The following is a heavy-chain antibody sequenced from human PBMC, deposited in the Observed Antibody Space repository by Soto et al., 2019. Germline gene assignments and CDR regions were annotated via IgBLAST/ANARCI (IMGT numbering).Heavy chain of an antibody. V-gene: IGHV4-30-4*01. CDR1: GGSISSGDYY. Sequence: SETLSLTCTVSGGSISSGDYYWSWIRQPPGKGLEWIGYIYYSGSTYYNPSLKSRVTISVDTSTNQFSLKLSSVTAADTAVYYCASQNGYYEILTGWVNWFDPWGQGTLVTVSS. CDR3: ASQNGYYEILTGWVNWFDP. CDR2: IYYSGST. J-gene: IGHJ5*02. D-gene: IGHD3-9*01.